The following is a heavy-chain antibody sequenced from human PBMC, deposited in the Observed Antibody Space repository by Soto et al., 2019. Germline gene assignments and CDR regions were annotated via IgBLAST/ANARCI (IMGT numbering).Heavy chain of an antibody. Sequence: PSETLSLTCTVSGSSISRDDYYCIWIRRPPGKGLEWIGYIYHGGSTYYNPSLKSRTTISVDTSKNQFSLKLSSVTAADTAVYYCARGRAYYDSSGYYYIDHWGQGALVTVSS. CDR3: ARGRAYYDSSGYYYIDH. CDR1: GSSISRDDYY. D-gene: IGHD3-22*01. J-gene: IGHJ4*02. V-gene: IGHV4-30-4*01. CDR2: IYHGGST.